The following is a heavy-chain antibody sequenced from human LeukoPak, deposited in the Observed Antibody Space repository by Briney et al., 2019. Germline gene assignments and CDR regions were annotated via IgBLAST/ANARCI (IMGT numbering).Heavy chain of an antibody. Sequence: GGSLRLSCAASGFTFSSYWMHWVRQAPGKGLVWVSRISTDGTYTEYADSVRGRFTISRDNAKNTLYLQMNSLRVEDTAVYYCARETTVIREWYFDLWGRGTLVTVAS. D-gene: IGHD4-17*01. V-gene: IGHV3-74*03. J-gene: IGHJ2*01. CDR3: ARETTVIREWYFDL. CDR2: ISTDGTYT. CDR1: GFTFSSYW.